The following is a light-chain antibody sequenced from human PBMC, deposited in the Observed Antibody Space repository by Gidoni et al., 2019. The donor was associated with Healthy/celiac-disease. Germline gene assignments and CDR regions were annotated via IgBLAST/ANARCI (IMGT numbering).Light chain of an antibody. CDR1: KLGDKY. CDR2: QDS. V-gene: IGLV3-1*01. Sequence: SPELTQPPPRPVSPGQTASITCSGDKLGDKYACWYQQKPGQTPVLVIYQDSKRPSRIPERFSGSNSGTTVTLTIRGTQAMDEADYYCQAWDSSTVYVFGTGTKVTVL. J-gene: IGLJ1*01. CDR3: QAWDSSTVYV.